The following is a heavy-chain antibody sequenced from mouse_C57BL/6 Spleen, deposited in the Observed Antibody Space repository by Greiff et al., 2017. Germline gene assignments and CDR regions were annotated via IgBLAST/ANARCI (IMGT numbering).Heavy chain of an antibody. CDR2: IDPSDSYT. CDR3: ARRGWLPLSYYFDY. Sequence: QVQLQQPGAELVKPGASVKLSCKASGYTFTSYWMQWVKQRPGQGLEWIGEIDPSDSYTNYNQKFKGKATLTVDTYSSTAYKQLRSLTSEDSAAYYCARRGWLPLSYYFDYWGQGTTLTVSS. CDR1: GYTFTSYW. V-gene: IGHV1-50*01. D-gene: IGHD2-3*01. J-gene: IGHJ2*01.